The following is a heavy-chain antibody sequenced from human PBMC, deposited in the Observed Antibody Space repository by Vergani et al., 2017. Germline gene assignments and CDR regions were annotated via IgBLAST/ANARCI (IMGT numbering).Heavy chain of an antibody. V-gene: IGHV1-69*13. CDR3: ARVVVITKGYYYYGMDV. D-gene: IGHD3-22*01. CDR2: IIPIFGTA. CDR1: GGTFSSYA. J-gene: IGHJ6*02. Sequence: QVQLVQSGAEVKKPGSSVKVSCKASGGTFSSYAISWVRQAPGQGLEWMGRIIPIFGTANYAQKFQGRVTITADESTGTAYMELSSLRSEDTAVYYCARVVVITKGYYYYGMDVWGQGTTVTVSS.